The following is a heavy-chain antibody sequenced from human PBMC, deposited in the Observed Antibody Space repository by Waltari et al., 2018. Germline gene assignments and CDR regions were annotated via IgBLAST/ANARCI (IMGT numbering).Heavy chain of an antibody. Sequence: QVQLQQWGAGLLKPSETLSLTCAVYGGSFSGYYCSWVRQSPGKGMEWIGESFPSGSTNYNPSLKSRVTISLDTSKNQLSLRLSSVTAADTAVYYCARGSDAYKGGNSWGQGTLVTVSS. CDR3: ARGSDAYKGGNS. D-gene: IGHD3-16*01. CDR2: SFPSGST. CDR1: GGSFSGYY. J-gene: IGHJ4*02. V-gene: IGHV4-34*01.